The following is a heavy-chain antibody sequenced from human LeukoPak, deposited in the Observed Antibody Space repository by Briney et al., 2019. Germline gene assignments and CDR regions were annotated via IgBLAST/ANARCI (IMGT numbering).Heavy chain of an antibody. CDR2: INPSGGST. CDR1: GYTFTSYY. J-gene: IGHJ4*02. D-gene: IGHD5-24*01. V-gene: IGHV1-46*01. CDR3: ARWEKEMATNVGFDY. Sequence: ASVKVSCKASGYTFTSYYMHWVRQAPGQGLECMGIINPSGGSTSYAQKFQGRVTMTRDTSTSTVYMELSSLRSEDTAVYYCARWEKEMATNVGFDYWGQGTLVTVSS.